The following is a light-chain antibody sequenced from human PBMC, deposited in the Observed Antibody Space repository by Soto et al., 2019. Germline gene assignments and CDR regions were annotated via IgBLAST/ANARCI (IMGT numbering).Light chain of an antibody. CDR1: QGIISW. CDR2: AAS. Sequence: DIQMTQSPSSVSASVGDRVTITCRASQGIISWLAWYQKKPGKAPKLLIYAASTLQSGVPPRFSGSGSGTDFTLTISSLQHEDFATYYCQQANSLFTFGPGTKVDI. CDR3: QQANSLFT. V-gene: IGKV1D-12*01. J-gene: IGKJ3*01.